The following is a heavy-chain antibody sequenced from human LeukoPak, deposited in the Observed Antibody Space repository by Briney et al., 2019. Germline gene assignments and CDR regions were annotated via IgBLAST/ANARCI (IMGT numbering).Heavy chain of an antibody. CDR1: GFTYSSYA. Sequence: GGSLRLSCAASGFTYSSYAMSWVRQAPGKGLESVSAISGSGGSTYYADSMKGRFTISRDNSKNTLYLQMNSLRAEDTAVYYCAKIGDGYNYGIDYWGQGTLVTVSS. CDR2: ISGSGGST. CDR3: AKIGDGYNYGIDY. J-gene: IGHJ4*02. V-gene: IGHV3-23*01. D-gene: IGHD5-24*01.